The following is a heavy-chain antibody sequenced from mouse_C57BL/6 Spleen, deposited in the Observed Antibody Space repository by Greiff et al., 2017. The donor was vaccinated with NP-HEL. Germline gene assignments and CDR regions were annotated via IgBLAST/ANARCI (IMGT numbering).Heavy chain of an antibody. Sequence: DVKLQESGGGLVKPGGSLKLSCAASGFTFSSYAMSWVRQTPEKRLEWVATISDGGSYTYYPDNVKGRFTISRDNAKNNLYLQMSNLKSEDTAMYYCARDRNDYDAMDYWGQGTSVTVSS. CDR2: ISDGGSYT. V-gene: IGHV5-4*01. J-gene: IGHJ4*01. CDR1: GFTFSSYA. CDR3: ARDRNDYDAMDY.